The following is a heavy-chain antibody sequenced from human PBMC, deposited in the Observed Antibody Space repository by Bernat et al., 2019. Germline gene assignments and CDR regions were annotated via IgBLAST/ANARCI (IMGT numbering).Heavy chain of an antibody. CDR3: AKGYSSGWYYFDY. CDR1: GFTFSSYA. CDR2: ISYDGSNK. D-gene: IGHD6-19*01. J-gene: IGHJ4*02. V-gene: IGHV3-30*04. Sequence: QVQLVESGGGVVQPGRSLRLSCAASGFTFSSYAMHWVRQAPGKGLEWVAVISYDGSNKYYADSVKGRFTISRDNSKNTLYLQMNSLRAEATAVYYCAKGYSSGWYYFDYWGQGTLVTVSS.